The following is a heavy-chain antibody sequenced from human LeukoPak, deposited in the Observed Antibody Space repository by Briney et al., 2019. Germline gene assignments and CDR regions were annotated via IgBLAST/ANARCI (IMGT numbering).Heavy chain of an antibody. CDR2: LNGDGSTT. Sequence: PGGSLRLSCAASGFTFSTYWMHWFRQAPGKGLVWVSRLNGDGSTTSYADSVKGRFTISRDNAKNTLYLQMNSLRAEDTAVYFCARGDLEPVDCWGQGTLVTVSS. CDR3: ARGDLEPVDC. V-gene: IGHV3-74*01. D-gene: IGHD3-16*01. CDR1: GFTFSTYW. J-gene: IGHJ4*02.